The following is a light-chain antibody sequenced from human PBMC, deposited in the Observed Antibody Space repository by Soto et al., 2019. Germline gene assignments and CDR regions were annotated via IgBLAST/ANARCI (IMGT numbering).Light chain of an antibody. V-gene: IGKV4-1*01. CDR3: QQYYSTPGWT. J-gene: IGKJ1*01. CDR2: WAS. CDR1: QSVLCSSNNKNY. Sequence: DIVMTQSPDSLAVSLGERATINCESSQSVLCSSNNKNYLAWYQQKPGQPPKLLIYWASTRESGVPDRFSGSGSGTDSTLTISSLQAEDVAVYYCQQYYSTPGWTFGQGTKV.